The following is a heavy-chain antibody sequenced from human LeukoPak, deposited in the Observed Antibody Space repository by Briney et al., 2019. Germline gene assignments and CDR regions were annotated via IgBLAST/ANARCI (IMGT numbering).Heavy chain of an antibody. J-gene: IGHJ3*02. CDR1: GGSISSYY. Sequence: PSETLSLTCTVSGGSISSYYWGWIRQPPGKGLEWIGYIYYSGSTNYNPSLKSRVTISVDTSKNQFSLKLSSVTAADTAVYYCARELGYSGSYRDAFDIWGQGTMVTVSS. D-gene: IGHD1-26*01. V-gene: IGHV4-59*01. CDR2: IYYSGST. CDR3: ARELGYSGSYRDAFDI.